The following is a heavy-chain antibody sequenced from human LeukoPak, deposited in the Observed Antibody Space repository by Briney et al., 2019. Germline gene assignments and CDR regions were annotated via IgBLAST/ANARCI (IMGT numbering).Heavy chain of an antibody. CDR2: IYSGGST. CDR1: GFTVSSNY. V-gene: IGHV3-66*02. D-gene: IGHD1-14*01. Sequence: GGSLRLSCAASGFTVSSNYMSWVRQAPGKGLEWVSVIYSGGSTYYADSVKGRFTISRDNSKNTLYLQMNSLRAEDTAVYYCARERKLNVAPNYYYYYMDVWGKGTTVTVSS. J-gene: IGHJ6*03. CDR3: ARERKLNVAPNYYYYYMDV.